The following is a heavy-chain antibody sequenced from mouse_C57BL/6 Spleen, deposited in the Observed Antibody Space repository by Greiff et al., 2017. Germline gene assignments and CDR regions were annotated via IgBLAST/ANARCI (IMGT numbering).Heavy chain of an antibody. CDR3: ATNWVMDY. CDR1: GFTFSDYG. V-gene: IGHV5-17*01. J-gene: IGHJ4*01. Sequence: EVKLVESGGGLVKPGGSLKLSCAASGFTFSDYGMHWVRQAPEKGLEWVAYISSGSSTIYYADTVKGRFTIARDNAKNTLFLQMTSLRSEDTAMYYCATNWVMDYWGQGTSVTVSS. D-gene: IGHD4-1*02. CDR2: ISSGSSTI.